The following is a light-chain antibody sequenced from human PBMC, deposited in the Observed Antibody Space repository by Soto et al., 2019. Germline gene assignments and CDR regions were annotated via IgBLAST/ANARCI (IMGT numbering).Light chain of an antibody. CDR3: QQSYSTPPT. V-gene: IGKV1-39*01. J-gene: IGKJ2*01. Sequence: DIQMTQSPSSLSASAGDRVTITCRASQSISTYLNWYQQKPGKAPKLLIYATSSLQSGVPSRFSGTASATDFILTISSLQPEDFATYYCQQSYSTPPTFGQGTKLEIK. CDR1: QSISTY. CDR2: ATS.